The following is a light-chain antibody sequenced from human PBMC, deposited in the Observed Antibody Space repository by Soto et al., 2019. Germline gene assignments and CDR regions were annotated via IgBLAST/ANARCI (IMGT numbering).Light chain of an antibody. CDR2: DNN. CDR1: SSNIGNNY. CDR3: GTWDNSLYV. Sequence: QSVLTQPPSVSAAPGQKVTISCSGSSSNIGNNYVSWYQQLPGTAPKLLIYDNNKRPSGIPDRFSGSKSGTSATLGITGLQTGDEADYYCGTWDNSLYVFGTGTKLTVL. J-gene: IGLJ1*01. V-gene: IGLV1-51*01.